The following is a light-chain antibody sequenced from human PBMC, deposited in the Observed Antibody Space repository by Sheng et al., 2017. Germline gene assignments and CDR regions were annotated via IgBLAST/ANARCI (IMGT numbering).Light chain of an antibody. CDR3: QQYNAYSPGVRT. CDR2: RAS. V-gene: IGKV1-5*03. J-gene: IGKJ1*01. CDR1: QSISDW. Sequence: IQMTQSPSTLSASVGDRVTITCRASQSISDWLAWYQQKPGKAPKLLIFRASSLESGVPSRFSGSGSGTDFTLTISSLQPDDFATYYCQQYNAYSPGVRTFGQGTKVEIK.